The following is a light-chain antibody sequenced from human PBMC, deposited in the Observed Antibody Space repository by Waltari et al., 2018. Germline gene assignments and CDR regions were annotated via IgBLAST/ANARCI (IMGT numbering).Light chain of an antibody. CDR1: SSDVGGYNY. J-gene: IGLJ2*01. CDR3: SSYAGSNIVV. Sequence: QSALTQPPSASGSPGQSVTISCTGTSSDVGGYNYVSWYQQHPGKAPKLLIYGVNKRPSGVPDRLSGSKSGSTASLTVSGLQAEDEAHYYCSSYAGSNIVVFGGGTKLTVL. V-gene: IGLV2-8*01. CDR2: GVN.